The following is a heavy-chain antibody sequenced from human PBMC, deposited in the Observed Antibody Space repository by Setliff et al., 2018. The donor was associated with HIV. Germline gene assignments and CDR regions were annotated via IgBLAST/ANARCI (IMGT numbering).Heavy chain of an antibody. Sequence: PSETLRLSCRASGFTFSGYWIHWVRQAPGKGLEWVSRINNDGSITSYADSVKGRFTISRDNAKNTLYLQMNSLRAEDTAVYYCVRKAEVGTTTHFDYWGQGTLVTVSS. J-gene: IGHJ4*02. CDR2: INNDGSIT. D-gene: IGHD1-26*01. CDR1: GFTFSGYW. CDR3: VRKAEVGTTTHFDY. V-gene: IGHV3-74*01.